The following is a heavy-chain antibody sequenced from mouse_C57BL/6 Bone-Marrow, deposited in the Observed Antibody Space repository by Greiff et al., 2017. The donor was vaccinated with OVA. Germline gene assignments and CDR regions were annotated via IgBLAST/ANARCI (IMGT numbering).Heavy chain of an antibody. V-gene: IGHV5-16*01. D-gene: IGHD2-10*02. CDR3: ARGEGPSYFDY. J-gene: IGHJ2*01. CDR1: GFTFSDYY. Sequence: EVKLVESEGGLVQPGSSMKLSCTASGFTFSDYYMAWVRQVPEKGLEWVANINYDGSSTYYLDSLKSRFIISRDNAKNILYLQMSSLKSEDTATYYCARGEGPSYFDYWGQGTTLTVSS. CDR2: INYDGSST.